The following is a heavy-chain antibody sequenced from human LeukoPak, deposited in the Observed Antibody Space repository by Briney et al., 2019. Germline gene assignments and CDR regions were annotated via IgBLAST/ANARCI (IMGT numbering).Heavy chain of an antibody. V-gene: IGHV1-8*01. J-gene: IGHJ5*02. Sequence: ASVKVSCKASGYTFTSYDINWVRQATGQGLEWMGWMNPNSGNRGYAQKFQGRVTITTDTSISTAYMELSRLRSDDTAVYYCASGYSYVNWFDPWGQGTLVTVSS. CDR2: MNPNSGNR. CDR3: ASGYSYVNWFDP. D-gene: IGHD5-18*01. CDR1: GYTFTSYD.